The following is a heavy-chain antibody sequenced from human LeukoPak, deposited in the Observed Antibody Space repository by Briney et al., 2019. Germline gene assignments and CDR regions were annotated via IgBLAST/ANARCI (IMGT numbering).Heavy chain of an antibody. CDR2: IIPILGIA. CDR3: ARQIEDIVVVVAARAEAFDI. J-gene: IGHJ3*02. D-gene: IGHD2-15*01. CDR1: GGTFSSYA. Sequence: SVKVSCKASGGTFSSYAISWVRQAPGQGLEWMGRIIPILGIANYAQKFQGRVTITADKSTSTAYMELSSLRSEVTAVYYCARQIEDIVVVVAARAEAFDIWGQGTMVTVSS. V-gene: IGHV1-69*04.